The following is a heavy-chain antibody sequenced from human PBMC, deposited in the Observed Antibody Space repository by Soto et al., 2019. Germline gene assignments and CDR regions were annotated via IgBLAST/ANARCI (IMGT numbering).Heavy chain of an antibody. CDR2: IYWDDDK. D-gene: IGHD2-21*02. CDR3: IQSRCGGDCLQSYASHYYYGMDV. V-gene: IGHV2-5*02. CDR1: GFSLSTSGVG. Sequence: QITLKESGPPLVKPTQTLTLTCTFSGFSLSTSGVGVGWIRQPPGKALEWLALIYWDDDKRYSPSLRSRLTIRKDTSKNQVVLTMPNMDPVDTATYYCIQSRCGGDCLQSYASHYYYGMDVWGQGTTVTVSS. J-gene: IGHJ6*02.